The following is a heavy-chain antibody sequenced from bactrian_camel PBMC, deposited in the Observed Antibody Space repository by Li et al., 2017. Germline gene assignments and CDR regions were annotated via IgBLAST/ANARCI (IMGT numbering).Heavy chain of an antibody. CDR2: IHPSGIRS. CDR3: AAQPGGWAFGY. D-gene: IGHD3*01. Sequence: HVQLVESGGGLVQPGGSLRLSCATSGFTFSSVYMTWIRQAPGTGLEWVSDIHPSGIRSYYADSVKGRFTIPRDNAKNALHLELNSLKSEDTALYYCAAQPGGWAFGYWGQGTQVTVS. V-gene: IGHV3S1*01. CDR1: GFTFSSVY. J-gene: IGHJ6*01.